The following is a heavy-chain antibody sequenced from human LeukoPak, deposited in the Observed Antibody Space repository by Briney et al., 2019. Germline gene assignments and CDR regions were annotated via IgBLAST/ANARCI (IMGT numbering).Heavy chain of an antibody. D-gene: IGHD5-24*01. CDR1: GFTFSTYS. Sequence: GGSLRLSCAASGFTFSTYSMTWVRQAPGKVLECVSSISSSSSYIYYADSVKGRFTISRDNAKNSLYLQMNSLRAEDTAVYYCARGRDGYNHFDYWGQGTLVTVSS. V-gene: IGHV3-21*01. CDR2: ISSSSSYI. J-gene: IGHJ4*02. CDR3: ARGRDGYNHFDY.